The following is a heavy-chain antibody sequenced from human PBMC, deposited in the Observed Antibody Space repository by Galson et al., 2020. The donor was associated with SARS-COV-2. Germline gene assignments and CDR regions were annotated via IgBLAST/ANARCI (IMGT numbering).Heavy chain of an antibody. CDR3: SREGCQGGY. J-gene: IGHJ4*02. D-gene: IGHD6-19*01. V-gene: IGHV3-7*01. CDR1: GLTFNDVW. CDR2: IKGDGSET. Sequence: GGSLRLSCDVSGLTFNDVWMSWVRQAPGKGLEWVANIKGDGSETNYADFVKGRFSISRDNAANSLYLQMNSLRVEDSAVYYCSREGCQGGYWGQGTRVTVSS.